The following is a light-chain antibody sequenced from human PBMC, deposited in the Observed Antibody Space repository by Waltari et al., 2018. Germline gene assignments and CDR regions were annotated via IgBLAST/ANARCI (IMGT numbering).Light chain of an antibody. Sequence: QSALTQPASVSGTPGQSITLSCSGTTSDVGSYDLVPWYQQHPGEAPKPLICEVFKRPPDTSSRFSGAKSGSTASLTISGLQPEDEADYYCCSYAGRGTYVFGSGTKVTVL. CDR3: CSYAGRGTYV. CDR1: TSDVGSYDL. V-gene: IGLV2-23*02. CDR2: EVF. J-gene: IGLJ1*01.